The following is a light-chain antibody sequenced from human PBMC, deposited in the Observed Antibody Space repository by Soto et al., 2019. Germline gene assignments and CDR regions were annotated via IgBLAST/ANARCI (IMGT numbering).Light chain of an antibody. CDR1: QTVSSSY. V-gene: IGKV3-20*01. J-gene: IGKJ3*01. CDR3: QQYGSSPLFT. Sequence: EIVLTQSPGTLSLSPGERATLSCRASQTVSSSYLAWYQQKPGQAPRLLIYGASSRATGIPDRFRGSGSGTDFTLTISRLEPEDLAVYYCQQYGSSPLFTFGPGTKVDIK. CDR2: GAS.